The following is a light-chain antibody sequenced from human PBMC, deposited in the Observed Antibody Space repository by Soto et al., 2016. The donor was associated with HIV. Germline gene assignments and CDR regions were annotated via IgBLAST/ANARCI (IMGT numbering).Light chain of an antibody. Sequence: SYELTQPSSVSVSPGQTARITCSGDVLAKKYARWFQQKPGQAPVVVIYKDSERPSGTPERFSGSSPGTTVTLTISGAQVEDEADYYCYSAADKNPLFGGGTKLTVL. CDR2: KDS. J-gene: IGLJ2*01. V-gene: IGLV3-27*01. CDR3: YSAADKNPL. CDR1: VLAKKY.